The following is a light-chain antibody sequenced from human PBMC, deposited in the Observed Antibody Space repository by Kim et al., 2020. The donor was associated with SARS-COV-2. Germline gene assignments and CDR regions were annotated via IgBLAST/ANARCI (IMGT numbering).Light chain of an antibody. CDR3: HVWDSSSDHVV. Sequence: APGKTARITCGGNNIGSKSVHWYQQKPGQAPVLVIYYDSDRPSGIPERFSGSNSGNTATLTISRVEAGDEADYYCHVWDSSSDHVVFGGGTQLTV. J-gene: IGLJ2*01. V-gene: IGLV3-21*04. CDR1: NIGSKS. CDR2: YDS.